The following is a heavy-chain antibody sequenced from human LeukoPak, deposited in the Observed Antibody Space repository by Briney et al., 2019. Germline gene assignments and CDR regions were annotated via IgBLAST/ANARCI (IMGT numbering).Heavy chain of an antibody. V-gene: IGHV3-64*01. CDR1: VFTFSSYA. J-gene: IGHJ6*03. Sequence: GGALRLSYAASVFTFSSYAMHWVRQAPGKGREYVSAITSNGWSTHYANSVKGRFTISRDNSKNTLYLQMGSLRAEDMAVYYCARVVVTARGYYYYMDVWGEGTTVTVSS. D-gene: IGHD2-21*02. CDR2: ITSNGWST. CDR3: ARVVVTARGYYYYMDV.